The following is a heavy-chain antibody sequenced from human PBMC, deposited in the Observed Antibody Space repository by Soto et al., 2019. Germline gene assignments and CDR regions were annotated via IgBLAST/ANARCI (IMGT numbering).Heavy chain of an antibody. CDR2: IYYSGST. V-gene: IGHV4-31*03. CDR3: ARGRSSTSPYPIGY. CDR1: GGSISSGGYY. J-gene: IGHJ4*02. Sequence: QVQLQESGPGLLKPSQTLSLTCTVSGGSISSGGYYWSWIRQHPGKGLEWIGYIYYSGSTYYNPSLKSRVTISVDTSKNQLSLKLSSVTAADTAVYYCARGRSSTSPYPIGYWGQGTLVTVSS. D-gene: IGHD2-2*01.